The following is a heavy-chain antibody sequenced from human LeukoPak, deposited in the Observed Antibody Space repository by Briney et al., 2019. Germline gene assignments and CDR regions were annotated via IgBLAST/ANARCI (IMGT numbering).Heavy chain of an antibody. V-gene: IGHV4-39*07. CDR1: GGSISSSSYY. Sequence: SETLSLTCTVSGGSISSSSYYWGWIRQPPGNGLEWIGSIYYSGSTYYNPSLKSRVTISVDTSKNQFSLKLSSVTAADTAVYYCAVRGRFLEWQAHDAFDIWGQGTMVTVSS. D-gene: IGHD3-3*01. CDR3: AVRGRFLEWQAHDAFDI. CDR2: IYYSGST. J-gene: IGHJ3*02.